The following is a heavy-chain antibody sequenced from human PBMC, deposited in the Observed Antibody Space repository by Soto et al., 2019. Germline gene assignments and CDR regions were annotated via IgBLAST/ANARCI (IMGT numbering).Heavy chain of an antibody. D-gene: IGHD3-10*02. V-gene: IGHV4-59*01. CDR3: ASMIGDPVLSFDS. Sequence: QVQLQESGPGLVKPSETLSRTCTVAGGYISSYYWSWIRQPPGKGLEWIGFIFYSGSTSYNPSLKSRVTISIDTSEYQFSLKLNSVTAADTAVYYCASMIGDPVLSFDSWGQGTLVAVSS. CDR2: IFYSGST. J-gene: IGHJ5*01. CDR1: GGYISSYY.